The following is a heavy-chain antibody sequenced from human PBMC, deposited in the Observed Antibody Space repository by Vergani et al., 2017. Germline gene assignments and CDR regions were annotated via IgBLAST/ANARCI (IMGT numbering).Heavy chain of an antibody. D-gene: IGHD5-18*01. CDR2: IRNKAYGGTT. CDR3: SRGRGYRFGYSDY. J-gene: IGHJ4*01. Sequence: EVQLVESGGGLVPPGRSLRLSCAASGFSFGDYAMTWVRQAPGKGLEWVAFIRNKAYGGTTEYAASVKGRFTISRDDSKRLAYLQLSGLKTGDTAVYFCSRGRGYRFGYSDYWGDGALVTVSS. CDR1: GFSFGDYA. V-gene: IGHV3-49*04.